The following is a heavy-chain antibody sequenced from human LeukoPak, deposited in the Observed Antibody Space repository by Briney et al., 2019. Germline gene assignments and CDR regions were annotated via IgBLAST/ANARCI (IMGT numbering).Heavy chain of an antibody. CDR2: VMPTFGTA. J-gene: IGHJ6*03. CDR1: GGTFSSYA. Sequence: LKVSCTASGGTFSSYAISGVRKAPGQRLEGIGGVMPTFGTANYAQRFQGRVTITTDASTSTAYMELSSVRSEDTAVYYCASGLSDFWSGYSPPYYYYYMDVWGKGTRVTVSS. D-gene: IGHD3-3*01. V-gene: IGHV1-69*05. CDR3: ASGLSDFWSGYSPPYYYYYMDV.